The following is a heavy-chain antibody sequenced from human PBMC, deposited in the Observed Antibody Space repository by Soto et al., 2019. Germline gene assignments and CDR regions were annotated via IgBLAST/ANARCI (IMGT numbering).Heavy chain of an antibody. Sequence: VSLRLSCAASGFSVSDYAMSWVRQAPGKGLEWVSSISGSGDGTYYGDSVKGRFTLSRDTSQKTLYLQMNNLRGEDTAVYFCTKSRRSVLMVYGFGGMDVWGRGTTVTVSS. D-gene: IGHD2-8*01. V-gene: IGHV3-23*01. CDR1: GFSVSDYA. CDR2: ISGSGDGT. CDR3: TKSRRSVLMVYGFGGMDV. J-gene: IGHJ6*02.